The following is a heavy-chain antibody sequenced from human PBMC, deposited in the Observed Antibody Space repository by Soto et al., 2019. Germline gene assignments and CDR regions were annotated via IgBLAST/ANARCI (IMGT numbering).Heavy chain of an antibody. V-gene: IGHV5-51*01. CDR1: GYSFTSYW. CDR2: IYPGDSDT. J-gene: IGHJ6*02. CDR3: ASSLERPSTYYYYGMDV. Sequence: GESLKISCKGSGYSFTSYWIGWVRQMPGKGLEWMGIIYPGDSDTRYSPSFQGQVTISADKSISTAYLQWSSLKASDTAMYYCASSLERPSTYYYYGMDVWGQGTTVTVS. D-gene: IGHD1-1*01.